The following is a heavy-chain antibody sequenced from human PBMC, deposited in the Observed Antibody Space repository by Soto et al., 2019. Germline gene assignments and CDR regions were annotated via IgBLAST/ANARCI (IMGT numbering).Heavy chain of an antibody. D-gene: IGHD2-21*02. CDR3: ARLXEXXXSLDP. J-gene: IGHJ5*02. CDR1: GGSISPYY. CDR2: IYYGGST. V-gene: IGHV4-59*01. Sequence: QVQLQESGPGLVKPSETLSLTCTVSGGSISPYYWSWIRQPPGKGLEWVGYIYYGGSTSYNPSLXXRVXIXXXXXXXXXXXXXXXXXXXXXXXXXXARLXEXXXSLDPWRPRNPGHRLL.